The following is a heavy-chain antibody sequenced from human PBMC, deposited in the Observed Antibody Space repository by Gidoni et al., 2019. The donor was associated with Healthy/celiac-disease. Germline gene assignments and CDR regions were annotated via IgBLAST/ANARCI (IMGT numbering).Heavy chain of an antibody. V-gene: IGHV4-39*01. J-gene: IGHJ4*02. CDR1: GGSISRSSSY. CDR2: IYYSGST. D-gene: IGHD3-10*01. CDR3: ARLGTGDPYYPLFDY. Sequence: QLQLQESAPGLVKPSETLSLTCPVSGGSISRSSSYWGWIRQPPGKGREWIGSIYYSGSTYYNPSLKSRVTISVDTSKNQFSLKLSSVTAADTAVYYCARLGTGDPYYPLFDYWGQGTLVTVSS.